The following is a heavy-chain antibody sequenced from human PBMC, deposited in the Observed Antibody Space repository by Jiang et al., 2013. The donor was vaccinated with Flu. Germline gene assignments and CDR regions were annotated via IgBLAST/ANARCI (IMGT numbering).Heavy chain of an antibody. CDR1: GYSISSGYF. V-gene: IGHV4-38-2*02. CDR3: AREAQDILTGYYRGGLDY. D-gene: IGHD3-9*01. CDR2: IYHSGST. Sequence: LLKPSETLSLTCTVSGYSISSGYFWGWIRQPPGKGLEWIGSIYHSGSTYYNPSLKSRVTISVDTSKNQFSLKLNSVTATDTAVYYCAREAQDILTGYYRGGLDYWG. J-gene: IGHJ4*01.